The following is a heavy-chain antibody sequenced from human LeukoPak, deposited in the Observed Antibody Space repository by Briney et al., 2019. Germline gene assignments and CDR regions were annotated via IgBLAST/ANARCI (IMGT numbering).Heavy chain of an antibody. CDR1: GFTVSDYY. V-gene: IGHV3-11*01. CDR2: ISSRGSTI. Sequence: GGPLRLSCAVSGFTVSDYYMTGIRQARGKGREWVSYISSRGSTIYYADSVKCHFPITKDNDKNSLYLQMNRLRAEDTAVYYCARDSEKNKMAGGFGELIESCYYYYGMDVWGQGTTVTVSS. J-gene: IGHJ6*02. D-gene: IGHD3-10*01. CDR3: ARDSEKNKMAGGFGELIESCYYYYGMDV.